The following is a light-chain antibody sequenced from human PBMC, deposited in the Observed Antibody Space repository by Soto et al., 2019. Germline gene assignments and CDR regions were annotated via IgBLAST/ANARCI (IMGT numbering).Light chain of an antibody. CDR3: QQRSNWPPT. CDR1: QSVSSY. CDR2: DAS. Sequence: EIGLTQSXATRSLSPGERATLSCRASQSVSSYFAWYQQKPGQQPSXLIYDASNRATGIPARFSGSGSGTDFTLTISRLQPEDFAVDYCQQRSNWPPTFAQGTKVDI. V-gene: IGKV3-11*01. J-gene: IGKJ1*01.